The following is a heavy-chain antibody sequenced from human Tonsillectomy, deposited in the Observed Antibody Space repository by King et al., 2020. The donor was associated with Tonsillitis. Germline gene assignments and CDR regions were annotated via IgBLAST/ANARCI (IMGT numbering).Heavy chain of an antibody. V-gene: IGHV3-23*01. CDR3: AKVPPLVDHPYSSSWFYFDY. J-gene: IGHJ4*02. CDR1: GFTFSSYA. CDR2: ISGSGGST. D-gene: IGHD6-13*01. Sequence: VQLQESGGGLVQPGGSLRLSCAASGFTFSSYAMSWVRQAPGKGLEWVSAISGSGGSTYFADSVKGRFTISRDNSKNTLYLQMNSLRAEDTAVYYCAKVPPLVDHPYSSSWFYFDYWGQGTLVTVSS.